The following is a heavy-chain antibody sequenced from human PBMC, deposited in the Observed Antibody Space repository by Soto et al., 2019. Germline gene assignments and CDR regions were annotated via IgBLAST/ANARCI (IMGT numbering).Heavy chain of an antibody. CDR2: IIPRGGSA. J-gene: IGHJ4*02. CDR3: ARDPINTVRRFDY. V-gene: IGHV1-69*10. Sequence: SVKVSCKTSGGTFSTYAIYWVRQAPGQGLEWMGAIIPRGGSADYAQKFQGRVTMTRDTSTSTVYMELSSLRSEDTAVYYCARDPINTVRRFDYWGQGTLVTVSS. CDR1: GGTFSTYA. D-gene: IGHD4-4*01.